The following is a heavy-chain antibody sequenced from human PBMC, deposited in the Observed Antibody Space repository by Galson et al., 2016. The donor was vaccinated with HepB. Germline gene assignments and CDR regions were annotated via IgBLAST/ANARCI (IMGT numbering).Heavy chain of an antibody. D-gene: IGHD5-18*01. J-gene: IGHJ4*02. Sequence: SVKVSCKASGYTFTRYSMQWVRQAPGQGLEWVGIINTSAGSTSYAQRFQGRVIMTRDTSTSMVYMDLSSLRSEDTAVYYCARSYSYGYGCGYWGQGTRVTVSS. V-gene: IGHV1-46*01. CDR3: ARSYSYGYGCGY. CDR1: GYTFTRYS. CDR2: INTSAGST.